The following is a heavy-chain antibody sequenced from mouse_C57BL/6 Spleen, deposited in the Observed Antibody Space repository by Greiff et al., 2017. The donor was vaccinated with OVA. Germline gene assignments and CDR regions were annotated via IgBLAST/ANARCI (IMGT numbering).Heavy chain of an antibody. V-gene: IGHV1-69*01. D-gene: IGHD2-4*01. CDR2: IDPSDSYT. J-gene: IGHJ2*01. CDR1: GYTFTSYW. Sequence: QVQLKQPGAELVMPGASVKLSCKASGYTFTSYWMHWVKQRPGQGLEWIGEIDPSDSYTNYNQKFKGKSTLTVDKSSSTAYMQLSSLTSEDSAVYYCARSGTMITTFDYWGQGTTLTVSS. CDR3: ARSGTMITTFDY.